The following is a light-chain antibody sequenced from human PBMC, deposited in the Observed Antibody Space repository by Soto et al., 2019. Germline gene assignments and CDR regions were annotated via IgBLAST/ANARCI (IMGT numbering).Light chain of an antibody. Sequence: EIVLTQSPGTLSLSPGERATLSCRASQSVSSSSLAWYQQKPGQAPRLLIYNTSSRPTGVPDRFSGSGSETDFTLIISRLEPEDFALYYCQQYGSSRPTFGQGTKVEIE. CDR2: NTS. CDR1: QSVSSSS. V-gene: IGKV3-20*01. CDR3: QQYGSSRPT. J-gene: IGKJ1*01.